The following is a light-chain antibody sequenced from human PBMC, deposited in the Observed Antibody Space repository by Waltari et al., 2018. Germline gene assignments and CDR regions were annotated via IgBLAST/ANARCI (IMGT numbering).Light chain of an antibody. V-gene: IGKV2D-29*01. CDR1: QSLLQSDGRTS. Sequence: IVLTQSPLSLSVTPGQPASISCTSSQSLLQSDGRTSMYCYLQKPGQPPQILIYEVSHRFYGVPDRFSGSGSGTDFTLKISRVEAEDVGVYYCMQSINVPGAFGQGTKVEIK. CDR2: EVS. J-gene: IGKJ1*01. CDR3: MQSINVPGA.